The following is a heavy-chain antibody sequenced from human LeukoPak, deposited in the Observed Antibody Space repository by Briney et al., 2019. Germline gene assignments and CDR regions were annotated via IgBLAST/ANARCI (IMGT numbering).Heavy chain of an antibody. CDR2: IIPIFGTA. CDR3: ARSIYSGYETRY. J-gene: IGHJ4*02. CDR1: GGTFSSYA. V-gene: IGHV1-69*05. Sequence: GASVKVSCKASGGTFSSYAISWVRQAPGQGLEWMGGIIPIFGTANYAQKFQGRVTITTDESTSTAYMELSSLRSEDTAVYYCARSIYSGYETRYWGQGTLVTVSS. D-gene: IGHD5-12*01.